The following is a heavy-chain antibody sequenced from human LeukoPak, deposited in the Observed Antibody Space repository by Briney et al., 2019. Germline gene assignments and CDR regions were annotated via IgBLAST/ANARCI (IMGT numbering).Heavy chain of an antibody. CDR3: ARHQGIAVATPDY. CDR1: GYTFTSFW. D-gene: IGHD6-19*01. V-gene: IGHV5-51*01. CDR2: IYPGDSDT. J-gene: IGHJ4*02. Sequence: GESLKISCKGSGYTFTSFWISWVRQMPGKGLEWMGIIYPGDSDTRYSPSFQGQVTISADKSISTAYLQWSSLKASDTAMYYCARHQGIAVATPDYWGQGTLVAVSS.